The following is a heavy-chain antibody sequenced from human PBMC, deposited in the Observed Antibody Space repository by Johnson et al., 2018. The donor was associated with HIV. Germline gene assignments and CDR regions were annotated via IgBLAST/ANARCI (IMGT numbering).Heavy chain of an antibody. V-gene: IGHV3-7*01. D-gene: IGHD2-15*01. J-gene: IGHJ3*02. CDR1: GFTFSNAW. Sequence: VQLVESGGGLVQPGGSLKLSCAASGFTFSNAWMSWVRQAPGKGLEWVANIKEDGNEKYYVDSVKGRLTISRDNAKNSLYLQMNSLRAEDTALYYCARSKDCSGGSCPDGFDIWGQGTMVIVSS. CDR2: IKEDGNEK. CDR3: ARSKDCSGGSCPDGFDI.